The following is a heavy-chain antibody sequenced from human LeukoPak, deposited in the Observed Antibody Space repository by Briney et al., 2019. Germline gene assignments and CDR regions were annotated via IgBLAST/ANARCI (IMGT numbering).Heavy chain of an antibody. CDR3: ASLRSSSWYDHFDY. V-gene: IGHV3-66*03. J-gene: IGHJ4*02. D-gene: IGHD6-13*01. CDR1: GFTVSSNS. Sequence: PGGSLRLSCTVSGFTVSSNSMSWVRQAPGKGLEWVSFIYSGTIHYSDSVKGRFTISRDNSKNTLYLQMNSLRAEDTAVYYCASLRSSSWYDHFDYWGQGTLVTVSS. CDR2: IYSGTI.